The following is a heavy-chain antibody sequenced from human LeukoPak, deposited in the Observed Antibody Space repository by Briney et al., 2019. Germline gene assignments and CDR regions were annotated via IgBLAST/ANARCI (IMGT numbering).Heavy chain of an antibody. CDR1: GFTFSSYA. CDR2: ISGRGGST. Sequence: PGGSLRLSCAASGFTFSSYAMSWVRQAPGKGLEWVSGISGRGGSTFYADSVKGRVTISRDNSKNTLYLQMNSLRAEDTAVYYCARDHLSGSYYYFDYWGQGTLVTVSS. V-gene: IGHV3-23*01. CDR3: ARDHLSGSYYYFDY. J-gene: IGHJ4*02. D-gene: IGHD1-26*01.